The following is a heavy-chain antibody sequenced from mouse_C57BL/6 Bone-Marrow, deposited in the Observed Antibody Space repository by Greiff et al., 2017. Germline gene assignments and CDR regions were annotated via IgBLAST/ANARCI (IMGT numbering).Heavy chain of an antibody. CDR1: GYTFTSYW. CDR2: IYPSDSET. CDR3: ANDLLWLRRYYYAMDY. J-gene: IGHJ4*01. V-gene: IGHV1-61*01. Sequence: QVQLQQPGAELVRPGSSVKLSCKASGYTFTSYWMDWVKQRPGQGLEWIGNIYPSDSETHYNQKFKDKATLTVNTSSSTAYMELRSLTSEDSAVYYCANDLLWLRRYYYAMDYWGQGTSVTVSS. D-gene: IGHD2-2*01.